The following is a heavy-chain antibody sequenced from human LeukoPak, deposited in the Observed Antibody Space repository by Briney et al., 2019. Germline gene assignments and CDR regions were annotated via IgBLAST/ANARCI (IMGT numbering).Heavy chain of an antibody. CDR2: INHSGST. Sequence: PSETLSLTCAVYGGSFSGYYWSWIRQPPGKGLEWIGEINHSGSTNYNPSLKSRVTISVDTSKNQFSLKLSSVTAADTAVYYCARASKRPGAGRLDYWGQGTLVTVSS. V-gene: IGHV4-34*01. CDR3: ARASKRPGAGRLDY. CDR1: GGSFSGYY. D-gene: IGHD4/OR15-4a*01. J-gene: IGHJ4*02.